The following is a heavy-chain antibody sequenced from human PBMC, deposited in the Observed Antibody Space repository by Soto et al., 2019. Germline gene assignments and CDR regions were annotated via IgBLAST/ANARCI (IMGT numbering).Heavy chain of an antibody. D-gene: IGHD2-2*01. Sequence: SETLSLTCTVSGGSICISSYYWGWIRQPPGKGLEWIGSIYYSGRTYYNPSLKSRVTISVDTSKNQFSLKLSSVTAADTAVYYCAILEYCISTSCYYCGMDVWCQGTTVTVS. CDR3: AILEYCISTSCYYCGMDV. V-gene: IGHV4-39*01. CDR2: IYYSGRT. J-gene: IGHJ6*02. CDR1: GGSICISSYY.